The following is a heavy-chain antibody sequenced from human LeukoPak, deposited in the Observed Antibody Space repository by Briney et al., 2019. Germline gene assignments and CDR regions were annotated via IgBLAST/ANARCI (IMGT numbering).Heavy chain of an antibody. Sequence: SETLSLTCAVYGGSFSGYYWSWIRQPPGKGLEWIGEINHSGSTNYNPSLKSRVTISVDTSKNQFSLKLSSVTAADTAVYYCARHSGGWYYAFDIWGRGTMVSVSS. V-gene: IGHV4-34*01. D-gene: IGHD6-19*01. CDR2: INHSGST. CDR3: ARHSGGWYYAFDI. CDR1: GGSFSGYY. J-gene: IGHJ3*02.